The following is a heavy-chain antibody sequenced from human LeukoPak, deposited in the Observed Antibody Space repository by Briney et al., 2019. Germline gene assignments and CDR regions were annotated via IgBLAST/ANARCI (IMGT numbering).Heavy chain of an antibody. CDR1: GYSISSGHY. CDR2: MYHSGST. V-gene: IGHV4-38-2*02. Sequence: SETLSLTCTVSGYSISSGHYWGWIRQPPGKGLEWIGSMYHSGSTYYNPPLKSRVTISVDKSKNQFSLKLYSVTAADTAVYYCAKRYGDYGYYFDYWGQGTLVTVSS. CDR3: AKRYGDYGYYFDY. D-gene: IGHD4-17*01. J-gene: IGHJ4*02.